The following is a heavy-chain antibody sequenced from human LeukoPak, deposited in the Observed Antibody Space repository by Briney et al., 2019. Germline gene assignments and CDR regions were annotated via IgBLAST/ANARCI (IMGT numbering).Heavy chain of an antibody. CDR2: ISGSGGST. J-gene: IGHJ4*02. D-gene: IGHD5-18*01. CDR1: GFTFSSYA. Sequence: GGSLRLSCAASGFTFSSYAMSWVRQAPGKGLEWVSAISGSGGSTYYADSVKGRFTISRDNSKNTRYLQMNSLRAEDTAVYYCAIGGYIYGIDYWGQGTLVTVSS. CDR3: AIGGYIYGIDY. V-gene: IGHV3-23*01.